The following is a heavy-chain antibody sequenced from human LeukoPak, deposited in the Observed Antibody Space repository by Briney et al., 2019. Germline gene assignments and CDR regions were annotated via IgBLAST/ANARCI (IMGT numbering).Heavy chain of an antibody. Sequence: SPSETLSFTCTVSGGSISSVSYYWSWIRQPAGKVLELIGRIYTSGSTNYNPCLKSRVPISVDTSKNQFSLKLSSVTAADKAVYYCARDLDIWGQGNLVTVSS. CDR2: IYTSGST. CDR3: ARDLDI. V-gene: IGHV4-61*02. CDR1: GGSISSVSYY. J-gene: IGHJ4*02. D-gene: IGHD2-2*03.